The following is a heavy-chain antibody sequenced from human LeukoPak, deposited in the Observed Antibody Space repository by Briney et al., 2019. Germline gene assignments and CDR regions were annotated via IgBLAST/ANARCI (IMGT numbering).Heavy chain of an antibody. V-gene: IGHV1-18*01. CDR3: ARVRMYYDSSGYSPYYFDY. CDR2: ISAYNGNT. CDR1: GYTFTSYG. J-gene: IGHJ4*02. D-gene: IGHD3-22*01. Sequence: ASVKVSCKASGYTFTSYGISWVRQAPGQGLEWMGWISAYNGNTNYAQKLQGRVTMTTDTSTSTAYMELRSLRPDDTAVYYCARVRMYYDSSGYSPYYFDYWGQGTLVTVSS.